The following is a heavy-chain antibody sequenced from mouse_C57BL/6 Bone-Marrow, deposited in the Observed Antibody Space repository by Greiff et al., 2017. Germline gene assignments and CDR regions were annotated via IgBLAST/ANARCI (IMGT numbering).Heavy chain of an antibody. J-gene: IGHJ3*01. CDR3: AIKHYYGNYEAWFAY. Sequence: VQLQDSGAELARPGASVKLSCKASGYTFTSSGISWVKQRTGRGLEWIGEFYPRSGNTYYTGKFKGKATLTADNSSSTEYMEISSQTSEDSAVYFCAIKHYYGNYEAWFAYWGQGTLVTVSA. CDR2: FYPRSGNT. D-gene: IGHD2-1*01. CDR1: GYTFTSSG. V-gene: IGHV1-81*01.